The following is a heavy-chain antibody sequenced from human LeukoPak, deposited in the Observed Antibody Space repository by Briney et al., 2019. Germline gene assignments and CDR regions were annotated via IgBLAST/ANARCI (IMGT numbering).Heavy chain of an antibody. Sequence: ASVKVSCKASGYTFTSYGISWVRQAPGQGLEWMGWNSVYNGNTNYAQKLQGRVTMTTDTSTTTAYMELRSLRSDDTAVYYCARQGLGSSWYYFDYWGQGTLVTVSS. CDR1: GYTFTSYG. D-gene: IGHD6-13*01. V-gene: IGHV1-18*01. CDR2: NSVYNGNT. J-gene: IGHJ4*02. CDR3: ARQGLGSSWYYFDY.